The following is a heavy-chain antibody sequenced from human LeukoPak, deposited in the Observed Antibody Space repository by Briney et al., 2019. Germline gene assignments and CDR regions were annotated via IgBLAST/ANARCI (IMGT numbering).Heavy chain of an antibody. J-gene: IGHJ4*02. CDR2: MKPNGGET. D-gene: IGHD1-20*01. V-gene: IGHV1-2*02. CDR1: GYTFTAYF. Sequence: ASVKVSCKASGYTFTAYFIHWVRQAPGQGLEWMGFMKPNGGETDYAQKFQGRVTMTRDTSINTAYMELTGLTYDDSAAYYCSRVEGITASRGDWGQGTQVTVSS. CDR3: SRVEGITASRGD.